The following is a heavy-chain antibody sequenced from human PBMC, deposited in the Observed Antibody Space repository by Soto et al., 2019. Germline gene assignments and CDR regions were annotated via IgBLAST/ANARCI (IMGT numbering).Heavy chain of an antibody. Sequence: QVQLQESGPELVKPSETLSLTCTVSCGSISSYYWSWIRQHPGKGLEWIGYIHYSGSTNYNPSLKSRVTISVDTAKSQFSLKLSSVTAADTAVYYCARGRSGSCPVNFDYWGLGTLVTVSS. CDR3: ARGRSGSCPVNFDY. CDR1: CGSISSYY. CDR2: IHYSGST. D-gene: IGHD1-26*01. V-gene: IGHV4-59*01. J-gene: IGHJ4*02.